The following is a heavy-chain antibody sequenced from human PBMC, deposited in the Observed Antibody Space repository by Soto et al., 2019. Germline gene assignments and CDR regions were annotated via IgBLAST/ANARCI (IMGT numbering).Heavy chain of an antibody. CDR2: ISSSSSTI. V-gene: IGHV3-48*02. CDR1: GFTFSSYS. CDR3: AREDGEMATTGPFDY. Sequence: AGGSLRLSCAASGFTFSSYSMNWVRQAPGKGLEWVSYISSSSSTIYYADSVKGRFTISRDNAKNSLYLQMNSLRDEDTAVYYCAREDGEMATTGPFDYWGQGTLVTVSS. D-gene: IGHD1-1*01. J-gene: IGHJ4*02.